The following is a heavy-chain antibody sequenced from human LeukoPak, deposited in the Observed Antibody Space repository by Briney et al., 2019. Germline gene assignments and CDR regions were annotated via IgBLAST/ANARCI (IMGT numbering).Heavy chain of an antibody. CDR3: ARGSPLSHGTYPYYYGMDV. V-gene: IGHV1-8*01. J-gene: IGHJ6*02. CDR1: GYTFTSYD. Sequence: ASVKVSCKASGYTFTSYDINWVRQATGQGLEWMGWMNPNSGNTGYAQKFQGRVTMTRNTSISTAYMELSSLRSEDTAVYYCARGSPLSHGTYPYYYGMDVWGQGTTVTVSS. CDR2: MNPNSGNT.